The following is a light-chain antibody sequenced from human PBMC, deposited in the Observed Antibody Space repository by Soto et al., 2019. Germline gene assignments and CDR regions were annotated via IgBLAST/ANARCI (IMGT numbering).Light chain of an antibody. V-gene: IGKV3-20*01. J-gene: IGKJ2*01. CDR3: QKYGSSPRT. Sequence: EIVLTQSPGTLSLSPGERATLSCRASQRVSSSYLAWYQQKPGQAPRLLIYGASSRATGIPDRFSGSGSGTDFTLTISILEPEDFAVYYCQKYGSSPRTFGQGTKLEIK. CDR1: QRVSSSY. CDR2: GAS.